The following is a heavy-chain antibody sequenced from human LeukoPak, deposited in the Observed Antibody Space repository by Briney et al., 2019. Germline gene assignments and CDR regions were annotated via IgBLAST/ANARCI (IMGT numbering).Heavy chain of an antibody. D-gene: IGHD3-10*01. Sequence: SQTLSPTCTVSGGSISSYYCSWIRQPPGKGREWIGYIYYSGSTNYNPSHKSRVTISVNTSKNQFTLKLSSVTAADTAEYYCARHNVLLWFGTPAWFDPWGQGTLVTVSS. V-gene: IGHV4-59*08. J-gene: IGHJ5*02. CDR2: IYYSGST. CDR3: ARHNVLLWFGTPAWFDP. CDR1: GGSISSYY.